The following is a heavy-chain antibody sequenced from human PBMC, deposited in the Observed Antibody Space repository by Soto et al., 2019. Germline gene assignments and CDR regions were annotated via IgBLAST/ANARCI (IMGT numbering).Heavy chain of an antibody. V-gene: IGHV1-2*02. CDR2: INPNSGGT. CDR3: ARDNLNDFSGGVS. J-gene: IGHJ4*02. Sequence: ASVEVSCKASGYTFTGYYIHWVRQAPGQGLEWMGWINPNSGGTNYAQKFQGRVTMTRDTSISTAYMELSRLRSDDTAVYYCARDNLNDFSGGVSWGQGTLVTVSS. D-gene: IGHD1-20*01. CDR1: GYTFTGYY.